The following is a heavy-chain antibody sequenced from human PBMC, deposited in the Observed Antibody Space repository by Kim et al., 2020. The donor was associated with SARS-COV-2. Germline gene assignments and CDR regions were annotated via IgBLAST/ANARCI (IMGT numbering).Heavy chain of an antibody. V-gene: IGHV3-23*01. J-gene: IGHJ4*02. CDR3: AKSRDNYDSSYYHSRSFDF. D-gene: IGHD3-22*01. Sequence: KVRFTISKDNSKNTLYLQMNSLRAEDTAIYYCAKSRDNYDSSYYHSRSFDFWGQGTMVPVSS.